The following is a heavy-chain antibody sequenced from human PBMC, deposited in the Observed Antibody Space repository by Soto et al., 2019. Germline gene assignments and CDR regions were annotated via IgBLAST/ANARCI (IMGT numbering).Heavy chain of an antibody. Sequence: SETLSLTCAVSGASITSDDWWSWVRQSPWKGLEWIGEIYHTGSTNFRSSLKSRLTMSVDKSRNQFSLNLKSVTSADSAVYYCARGRAYCGRTDCYPFDYWGQGTLVTVSS. CDR2: IYHTGST. D-gene: IGHD2-2*01. J-gene: IGHJ4*02. V-gene: IGHV4-4*02. CDR3: ARGRAYCGRTDCYPFDY. CDR1: GASITSDDW.